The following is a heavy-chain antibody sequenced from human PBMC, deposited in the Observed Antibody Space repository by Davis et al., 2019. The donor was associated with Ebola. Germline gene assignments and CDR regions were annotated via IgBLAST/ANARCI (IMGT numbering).Heavy chain of an antibody. D-gene: IGHD2-15*01. CDR3: AKYGDLGYCSSDTCYGLYGLDV. Sequence: GESLKISCKGSGYSFTSYWIAWVRQIPGQGLEWMGIIHPGDSNTRYNPFFQGQVIISADESISTAYLQWNTLKASDTAIYYCAKYGDLGYCSSDTCYGLYGLDVWGQGTTATVSS. J-gene: IGHJ6*02. CDR2: IHPGDSNT. V-gene: IGHV5-51*01. CDR1: GYSFTSYW.